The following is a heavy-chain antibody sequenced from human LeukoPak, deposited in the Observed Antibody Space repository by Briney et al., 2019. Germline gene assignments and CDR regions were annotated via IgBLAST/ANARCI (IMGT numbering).Heavy chain of an antibody. V-gene: IGHV4-30-4*08. Sequence: SQTLSLTCTVSGGSISSGDYYWSWIRQPPGKGLEWIGYIYYSGSTYYDPSLKIRVTISVDTSKNQFSLKLSSVTAADTAVYYCARESDYYDSSDTRDYWGQGTLVTVSS. CDR2: IYYSGST. J-gene: IGHJ4*02. CDR1: GGSISSGDYY. CDR3: ARESDYYDSSDTRDY. D-gene: IGHD3-22*01.